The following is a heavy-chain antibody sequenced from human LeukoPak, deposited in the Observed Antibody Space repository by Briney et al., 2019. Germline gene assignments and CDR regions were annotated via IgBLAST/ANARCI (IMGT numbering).Heavy chain of an antibody. CDR3: ARGLYDYVWGSYRFHYYYGMDV. CDR1: GGSFSGYY. CDR2: INHSGST. D-gene: IGHD3-16*02. Sequence: PSETLSLTCAVYGGSFSGYYWSWIRQPPGKGLEWIGEINHSGSTNYNPSLKSRVTISVDTSKNQFSLKLSSVTAADTAVYYCARGLYDYVWGSYRFHYYYGMDVWGQGTTVTVSS. J-gene: IGHJ6*02. V-gene: IGHV4-34*01.